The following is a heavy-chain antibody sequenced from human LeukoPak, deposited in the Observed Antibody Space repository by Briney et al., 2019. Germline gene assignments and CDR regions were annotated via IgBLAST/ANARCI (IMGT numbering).Heavy chain of an antibody. Sequence: GRSLRLSCAASGFTFSSYAMHWVRQAPGKGLEWVGHIKGKTDGGTTDYAAPVQGRFTISRDDSKNTLFLQMNSLKTEDTAVYYCTTGTWIQLWLADYWGQGTLVTVSS. J-gene: IGHJ4*02. D-gene: IGHD5-18*01. CDR1: GFTFSSYA. V-gene: IGHV3-15*07. CDR2: IKGKTDGGTT. CDR3: TTGTWIQLWLADY.